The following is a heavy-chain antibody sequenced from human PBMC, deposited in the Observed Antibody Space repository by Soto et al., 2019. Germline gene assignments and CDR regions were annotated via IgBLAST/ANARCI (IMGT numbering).Heavy chain of an antibody. Sequence: SETLSLTCAVYGGSFSGYYWSWIRQPPGKGLEWIGEINHSGSTNYNPSLKSRVTISVDTSKNQFSLKLSSVTAADTAVYYCARDTYYYGSGRYFDYWGQGTLVTVSS. J-gene: IGHJ4*02. CDR1: GGSFSGYY. CDR3: ARDTYYYGSGRYFDY. D-gene: IGHD3-10*01. V-gene: IGHV4-34*01. CDR2: INHSGST.